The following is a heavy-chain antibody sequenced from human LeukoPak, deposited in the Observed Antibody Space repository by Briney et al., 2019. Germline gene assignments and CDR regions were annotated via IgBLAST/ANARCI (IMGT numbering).Heavy chain of an antibody. Sequence: GGSLRLSCAASGFTFSSYSVNWVRQAPGKGLEWVSSISSSSSSYIYYADSVKGRFTISRDNAKNSLYLQMNSLRAEDTAVYYCARDGAYCGGDCYPYYFDYWGQGTLVTVSS. CDR3: ARDGAYCGGDCYPYYFDY. CDR2: ISSSSSSYI. J-gene: IGHJ4*02. V-gene: IGHV3-21*01. D-gene: IGHD2-21*01. CDR1: GFTFSSYS.